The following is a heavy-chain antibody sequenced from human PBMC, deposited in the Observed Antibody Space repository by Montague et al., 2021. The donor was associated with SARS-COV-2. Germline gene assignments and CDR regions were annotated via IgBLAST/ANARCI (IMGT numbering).Heavy chain of an antibody. Sequence: SETLSLTCSVSGASISRHYWSWVRQPPGKGLEWIGYMFSAGNTNYNPSLGSRVTISEDTSKNQFSLEPKSVTAADTAVYYCARGGRNDYDLLSGYPFDSWGQGTLVTVSS. CDR3: ARGGRNDYDLLSGYPFDS. CDR1: GASISRHY. D-gene: IGHD3-3*01. J-gene: IGHJ4*02. CDR2: MFSAGNT. V-gene: IGHV4-59*11.